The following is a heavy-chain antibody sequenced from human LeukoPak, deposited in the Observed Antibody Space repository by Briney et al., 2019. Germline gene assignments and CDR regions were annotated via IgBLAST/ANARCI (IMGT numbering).Heavy chain of an antibody. J-gene: IGHJ4*02. D-gene: IGHD3-10*01. V-gene: IGHV1-8*01. CDR2: MNPNSGNT. CDR3: ARLWSMVRGVIKLFDS. Sequence: ASVKVSCKASGYTFTSYDINWVRQATGQGLEWMGWMNPNSGNTGYAQKFQGRVTMTRNTSISTAYMELSRLRSEDTAVYYCARLWSMVRGVIKLFDSWGQGTLVTVSS. CDR1: GYTFTSYD.